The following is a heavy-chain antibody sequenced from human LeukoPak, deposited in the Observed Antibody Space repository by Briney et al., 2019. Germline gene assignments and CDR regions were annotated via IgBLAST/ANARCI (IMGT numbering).Heavy chain of an antibody. V-gene: IGHV1-69*13. Sequence: SVKVSCKASGGTFSSYAISWVRQAPGQGLEWMGGIIPIFGTANYAQKFQGRVTITADESTSTAYMELSSLRSEDTAVYYCARENRDGYNMGLAFDIWGQGTMVTVSS. CDR3: ARENRDGYNMGLAFDI. D-gene: IGHD5-24*01. J-gene: IGHJ3*02. CDR2: IIPIFGTA. CDR1: GGTFSSYA.